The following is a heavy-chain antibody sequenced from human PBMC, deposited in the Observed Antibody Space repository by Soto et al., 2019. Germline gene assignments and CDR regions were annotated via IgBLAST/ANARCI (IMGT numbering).Heavy chain of an antibody. D-gene: IGHD3-10*02. Sequence: QLQLQESGPGLVKPSETLSLTCTVSGGSISSSSYYWGWIRQPPGKGLEWIGSIYYSGSTYYNPSLKSRVTISVDTSKNQFSLKLSSVTAADTAVYYCARRVFGEPVGDAFDIWGQGTMVTVSS. V-gene: IGHV4-39*01. CDR1: GGSISSSSYY. J-gene: IGHJ3*02. CDR2: IYYSGST. CDR3: ARRVFGEPVGDAFDI.